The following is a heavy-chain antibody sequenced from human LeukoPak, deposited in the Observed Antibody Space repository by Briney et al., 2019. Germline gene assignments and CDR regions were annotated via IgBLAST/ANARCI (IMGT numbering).Heavy chain of an antibody. CDR2: IIPIFGTA. CDR3: AREDIVVVPAAAQGAFDI. J-gene: IGHJ3*02. V-gene: IGHV1-69*13. D-gene: IGHD2-2*01. CDR1: GGTFSRYA. Sequence: SSVKVSCKASGGTFSRYAISWVRQAPGQGLEWMGGIIPIFGTANYAQKFQGRVTITADESTSTAYMELNSLRSEDTAVYYCAREDIVVVPAAAQGAFDIWGQGTMVTVSS.